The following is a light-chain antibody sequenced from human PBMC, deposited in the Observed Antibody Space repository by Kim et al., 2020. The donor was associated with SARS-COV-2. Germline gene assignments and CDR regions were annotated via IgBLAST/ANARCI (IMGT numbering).Light chain of an antibody. V-gene: IGKV1-33*01. CDR2: HTS. CDR1: QDIKNY. J-gene: IGKJ4*01. CDR3: QKNENLPLT. Sequence: ASVGDRVTIACQASQDIKNYLSGYQQKTGKAPKLLIYHTSNLQTVVPSRFSGSAAGTDFTLTISSLQPEDFATYFCQKNENLPLTFGGGTKMDIK.